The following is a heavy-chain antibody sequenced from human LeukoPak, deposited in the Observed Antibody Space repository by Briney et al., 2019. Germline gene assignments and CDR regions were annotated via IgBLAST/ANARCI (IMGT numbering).Heavy chain of an antibody. V-gene: IGHV3-23*01. CDR3: AKVARDYYDFWSGPRYVNWFDP. Sequence: GGSLRLSCAASGFSFSSYAMSWVRQAPGKGLEWVSAISVSGGSTYYADSVKGRFTISRDNSKSTLYLQMNSLRAEDTAVYYCAKVARDYYDFWSGPRYVNWFDPWGQGTVVTVSS. J-gene: IGHJ5*02. CDR2: ISVSGGST. D-gene: IGHD3-3*01. CDR1: GFSFSSYA.